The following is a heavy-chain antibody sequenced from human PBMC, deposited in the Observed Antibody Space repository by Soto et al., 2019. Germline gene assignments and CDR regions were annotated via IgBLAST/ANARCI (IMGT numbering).Heavy chain of an antibody. Sequence: ASVKVSCEASGYTFTSYAMSWVRQAPGEGLEWMGWISAYDGDTNYAQKVQGRVTMTTDTSTSTAYMEVRSLRSNETAVDYSARERAAVGTHYCHGIDVWGQGNPV. V-gene: IGHV1-18*01. D-gene: IGHD6-13*01. CDR1: GYTFTSYA. CDR3: ARERAAVGTHYCHGIDV. CDR2: ISAYDGDT. J-gene: IGHJ6*02.